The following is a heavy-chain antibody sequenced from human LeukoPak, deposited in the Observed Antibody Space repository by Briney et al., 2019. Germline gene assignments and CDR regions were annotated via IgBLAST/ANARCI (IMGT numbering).Heavy chain of an antibody. CDR3: AKGLSRGSSGWYWNYFDY. V-gene: IGHV3-23*01. D-gene: IGHD6-19*01. CDR1: GFTFSSYA. CDR2: ISGSGGST. Sequence: GGSLRLSCAASGFTFSSYAMSWVRQAPGKGLEWVSAISGSGGSTYYADSVKGRFTISRDNSKNTLYLQMNSLRAEDTAVYYCAKGLSRGSSGWYWNYFDYWGQGILVTVSS. J-gene: IGHJ4*02.